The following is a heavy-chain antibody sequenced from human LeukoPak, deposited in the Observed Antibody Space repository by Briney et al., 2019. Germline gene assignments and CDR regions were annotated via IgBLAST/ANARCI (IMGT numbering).Heavy chain of an antibody. D-gene: IGHD6-19*01. V-gene: IGHV1-2*02. CDR1: GYTFTGYY. J-gene: IGHJ3*02. CDR2: INPNSGGT. CDR3: ARAGYSSGWYRGYDAFDI. Sequence: ASVKVSCKASGYTFTGYYMHWVRQAPGQGLEWMGWINPNSGGTNYAQKFQGRVTMTRDTSISTAYMELSRLGSDDTAVYYCARAGYSSGWYRGYDAFDIWGQGTMVTVSS.